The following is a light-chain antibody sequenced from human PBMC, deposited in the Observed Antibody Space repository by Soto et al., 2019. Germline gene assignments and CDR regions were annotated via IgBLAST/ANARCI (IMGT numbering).Light chain of an antibody. Sequence: QSALTQPRSVSGSPGQSVTISCTGTISDIEGYNYVSWYQHHPGKAPKLLISDVTKRPSWVPDRFSGSKSGSTASLTISELQAEDEADYFCAAWDDSLDGRLFGGGTKLTVL. J-gene: IGLJ3*02. CDR3: AAWDDSLDGRL. CDR2: DVT. CDR1: ISDIEGYNY. V-gene: IGLV2-11*01.